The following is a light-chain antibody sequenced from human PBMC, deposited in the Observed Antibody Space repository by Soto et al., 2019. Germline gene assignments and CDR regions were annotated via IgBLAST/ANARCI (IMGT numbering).Light chain of an antibody. CDR3: HQYGYSSWT. V-gene: IGKV3-20*01. CDR1: QSVSSNY. Sequence: EIVLTQSPGTLSLSPGERATLSCRASQSVSSNYLAWCQQKPGQAPRLLIYATSSRATGIPDRFSGSGSGTDFTLAISRLEPEDFAVYYCHQYGYSSWTFGQGTK. CDR2: ATS. J-gene: IGKJ1*01.